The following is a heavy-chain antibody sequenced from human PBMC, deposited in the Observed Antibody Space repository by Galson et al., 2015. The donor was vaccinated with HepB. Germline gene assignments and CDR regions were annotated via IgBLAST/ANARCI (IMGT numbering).Heavy chain of an antibody. CDR2: ISYDGSNK. Sequence: SLRLSCAASGFTFSSYGMHWVRQAPGKGLEWVAVISYDGSNKYYADSVKGRFTISRDNSKNTLYLQMNSLRAEDTAVYYCAKLGVGDVAEGPTVYFDYWGQGTLVTVSS. CDR3: AKLGVGDVAEGPTVYFDY. V-gene: IGHV3-30*18. CDR1: GFTFSSYG. J-gene: IGHJ4*02. D-gene: IGHD3-16*01.